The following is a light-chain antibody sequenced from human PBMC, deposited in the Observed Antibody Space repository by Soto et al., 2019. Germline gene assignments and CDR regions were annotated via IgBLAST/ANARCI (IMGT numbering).Light chain of an antibody. CDR1: QSINEY. V-gene: IGKV3-11*01. CDR2: DAS. J-gene: IGKJ4*01. CDR3: QQRSNWRGT. Sequence: EIVLTQSPATLSFSPGERATLSCRASQSINEYLAWYQQKPGQAPRLLIYDASNRATGIPARFSGSGSGTDFTLTISSLEPEDFAVYYCQQRSNWRGTFGGGTKV.